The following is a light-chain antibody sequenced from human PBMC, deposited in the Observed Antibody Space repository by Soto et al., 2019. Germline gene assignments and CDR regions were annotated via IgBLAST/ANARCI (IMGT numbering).Light chain of an antibody. CDR1: QSVSSSY. J-gene: IGKJ2*01. V-gene: IGKV3-20*01. Sequence: EIVLTQSPGTLSLSPGERATLSCRASQSVSSSYLAWYQQKPGQAPRPLIYGASSRAIGIPDRFSGSGSGTDFTLTISRLEPEDFATYYCQQYNSLPYTFGQGTRLEIE. CDR2: GAS. CDR3: QQYNSLPYT.